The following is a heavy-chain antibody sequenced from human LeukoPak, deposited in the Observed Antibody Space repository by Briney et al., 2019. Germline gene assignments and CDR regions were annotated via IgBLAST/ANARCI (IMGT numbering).Heavy chain of an antibody. D-gene: IGHD6-19*01. CDR2: IWYDGSNK. V-gene: IGHV3-33*06. J-gene: IGHJ4*02. Sequence: GRSLRLSCAAAGFTFSGYGMHWVRQAPGKGLEWVAVIWYDGSNKYYADSVKGRFTISRDNSKNTLYLQMNNLRAEDTAVYYCAKDFRAVGLHFAYWGQGTLVTVSS. CDR3: AKDFRAVGLHFAY. CDR1: GFTFSGYG.